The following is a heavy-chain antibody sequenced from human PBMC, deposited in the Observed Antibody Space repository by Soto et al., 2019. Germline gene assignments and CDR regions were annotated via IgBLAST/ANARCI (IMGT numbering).Heavy chain of an antibody. CDR2: INGLGDST. CDR3: TRGGYGDYVFDS. J-gene: IGHJ4*02. V-gene: IGHV3-23*01. D-gene: IGHD4-17*01. Sequence: GGSLILSCASSGFTFSSYAMSWVRQAPGKGLEWGSTINGLGDSTYYAGSVKGRFTISRDISKNTLYLQMSSVRAEDTAIYYCTRGGYGDYVFDSWGQGTLVTVSS. CDR1: GFTFSSYA.